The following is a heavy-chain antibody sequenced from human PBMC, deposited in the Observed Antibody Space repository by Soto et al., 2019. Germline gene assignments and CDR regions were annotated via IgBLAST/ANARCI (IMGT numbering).Heavy chain of an antibody. V-gene: IGHV3-15*01. J-gene: IGHJ4*02. D-gene: IGHD3-9*01. CDR2: IKSKTDGGKT. CDR3: TTDGLDILTGYYFDY. Sequence: GGSLRLSCAASGFTFSNAWMSWVRQAPGKGLEWVGRIKSKTDGGKTDYAAPVKGRFTISRDDSKNTLYLQMNSLKTEDTAVYYCTTDGLDILTGYYFDYWGQGTLVTVSS. CDR1: GFTFSNAW.